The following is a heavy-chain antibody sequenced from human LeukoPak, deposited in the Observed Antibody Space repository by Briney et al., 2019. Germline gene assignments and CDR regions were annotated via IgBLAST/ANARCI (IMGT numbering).Heavy chain of an antibody. Sequence: SETLSLTCIISGGSIGPYYWSWIRQPAGKGLEWIGRIHSSGSTSYDPSLKSRVTMSVDTSKNQFSLELSSVTAADTAVYYCAREAHWNYPGHYYYYMDVWGKGTTVTVSS. V-gene: IGHV4-4*07. CDR2: IHSSGST. CDR1: GGSIGPYY. CDR3: AREAHWNYPGHYYYYMDV. D-gene: IGHD1-7*01. J-gene: IGHJ6*03.